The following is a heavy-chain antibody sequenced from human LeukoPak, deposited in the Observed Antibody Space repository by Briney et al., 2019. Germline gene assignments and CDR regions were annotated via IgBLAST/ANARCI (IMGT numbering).Heavy chain of an antibody. J-gene: IGHJ4*02. V-gene: IGHV1-3*01. CDR1: GYTFTSYA. Sequence: ASVKVSCKASGYTFTSYAMHWVRQAPGQRLEWMGWINAGNGNAEYSQKFQGRVTITRDTSASTAYMELSSLRSEDTAVYYCARSMAIPTLDYWGQGTLVTVSS. CDR3: ARSMAIPTLDY. CDR2: INAGNGNA. D-gene: IGHD2-2*02.